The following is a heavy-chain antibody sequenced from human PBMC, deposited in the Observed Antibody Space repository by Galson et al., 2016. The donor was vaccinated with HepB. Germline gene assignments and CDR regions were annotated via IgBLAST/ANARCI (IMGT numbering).Heavy chain of an antibody. CDR3: AKDQGILTGYFGH. D-gene: IGHD3-9*01. Sequence: SLRLSCAASGFTFSSYGMYWVRQAPGKGLEWVAVISYDGSNKYYADSVKGRFTISRDNSKNTLYLQMNSLRAEDTAVYYCAKDQGILTGYFGHWGQGTLVTVSS. CDR2: ISYDGSNK. CDR1: GFTFSSYG. J-gene: IGHJ4*02. V-gene: IGHV3-30*18.